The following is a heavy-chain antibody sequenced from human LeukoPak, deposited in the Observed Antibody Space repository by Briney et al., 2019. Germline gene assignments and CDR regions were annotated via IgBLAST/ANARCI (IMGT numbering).Heavy chain of an antibody. J-gene: IGHJ6*03. V-gene: IGHV4-34*01. CDR3: ARNRRLGYCSGGSCYSFGYYYYYMDV. CDR1: GGSFSGYY. Sequence: PSETLSLTCAVYGGSFSGYYWSWIRQPPGKGLEWIGEINHSGSTNYNPSLKSRVTISVDTSKNQFSLKLSSVTAADTAVYYCARNRRLGYCSGGSCYSFGYYYYYMDVWGKGTTVTISS. D-gene: IGHD2-15*01. CDR2: INHSGST.